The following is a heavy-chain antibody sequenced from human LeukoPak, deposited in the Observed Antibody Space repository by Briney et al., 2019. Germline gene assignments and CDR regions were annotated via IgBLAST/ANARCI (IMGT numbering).Heavy chain of an antibody. D-gene: IGHD6-19*01. CDR3: ARDRSGGWRTYYFDY. Sequence: PGGSLRLSCAASGFTFSSYSMNWVRQAPGKGLEWVSSISSSSSYIYYADSVKGRFTISRDNAKNSLYLQMNSPRAEDTAVYYCARDRSGGWRTYYFDYWGQGTLVTVSS. CDR1: GFTFSSYS. CDR2: ISSSSSYI. V-gene: IGHV3-21*01. J-gene: IGHJ4*02.